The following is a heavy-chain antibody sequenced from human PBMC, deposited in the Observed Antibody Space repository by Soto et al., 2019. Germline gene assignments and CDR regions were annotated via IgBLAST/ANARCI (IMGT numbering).Heavy chain of an antibody. J-gene: IGHJ6*02. V-gene: IGHV1-69*01. CDR1: GGTFSSYA. D-gene: IGHD2-2*02. Sequence: QVLLVQSGAEVKKSGSSVKVSCKASGGTFSSYAINWVRQAPGQGLEWMGGIIPMFGKANYAENFQGRVTISADESTITAYMELSSLTSDDAAVYYCARGYRDGYFYAMDVWDQGTTVTVSS. CDR2: IIPMFGKA. CDR3: ARGYRDGYFYAMDV.